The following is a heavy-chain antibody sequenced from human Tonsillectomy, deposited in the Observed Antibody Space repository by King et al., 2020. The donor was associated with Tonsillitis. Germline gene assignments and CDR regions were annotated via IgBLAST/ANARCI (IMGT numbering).Heavy chain of an antibody. V-gene: IGHV4-30-4*01. D-gene: IGHD3-10*01. J-gene: IGHJ4*02. Sequence: VPLQESGPGLVKPSQTLSLTCTVSGGSISSGDYYWSWIRQPPGQGLEWIGYIYYSGSTYYNPSLKSRVTISVDTSKNQFSLKLSSVTAADTAVYYCARDQGTYYGSGSYYDYWGQGTLVTVSS. CDR2: IYYSGST. CDR1: GGSISSGDYY. CDR3: ARDQGTYYGSGSYYDY.